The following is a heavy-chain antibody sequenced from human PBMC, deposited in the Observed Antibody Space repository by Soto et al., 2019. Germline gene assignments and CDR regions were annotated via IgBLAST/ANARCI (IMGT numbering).Heavy chain of an antibody. J-gene: IGHJ4*02. V-gene: IGHV4-30-4*01. CDR3: ARDRGSSSSYQGIDY. D-gene: IGHD6-13*01. Sequence: PSETLSLTCTVSGGSISSGDYYWSWIRQPPGKGLEWIGYIYYSGSTYYNPSLKSRVTISVDTSKNQFSLKLSSVTAADTAVYYCARDRGSSSSYQGIDYWGQGTLVTVSS. CDR2: IYYSGST. CDR1: GGSISSGDYY.